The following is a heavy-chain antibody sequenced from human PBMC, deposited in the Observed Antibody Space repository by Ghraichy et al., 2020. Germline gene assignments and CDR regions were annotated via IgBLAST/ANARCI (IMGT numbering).Heavy chain of an antibody. CDR2: ISSGSSPR. CDR3: VRDLERFGVREY. CDR1: GFTFSSYD. D-gene: IGHD3-10*01. V-gene: IGHV3-48*02. Sequence: GGSLRLSCAASGFTFSSYDMNWVRQAPGKGLEWVSYISSGSSPRHYADSVKGRFTVSRDSAKNSLYLQMNSLRDEDTAVYYCVRDLERFGVREYWGQGTLVTVSS. J-gene: IGHJ4*02.